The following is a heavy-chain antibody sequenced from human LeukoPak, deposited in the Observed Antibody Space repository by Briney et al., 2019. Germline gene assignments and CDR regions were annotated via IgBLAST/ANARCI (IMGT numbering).Heavy chain of an antibody. Sequence: GGSLRLSCAAPEFVFSNHAMSWVRQGPGKGLEWVAGIRGSGDTTYYTDSVKGRFTISRDNSENTLYLQMNSLRAEDTAIYYCARSIYYDSSGYRYYYYYMDVWGKGTTVTVSS. CDR1: EFVFSNHA. CDR3: ARSIYYDSSGYRYYYYYMDV. CDR2: IRGSGDTT. J-gene: IGHJ6*03. V-gene: IGHV3-23*01. D-gene: IGHD3-22*01.